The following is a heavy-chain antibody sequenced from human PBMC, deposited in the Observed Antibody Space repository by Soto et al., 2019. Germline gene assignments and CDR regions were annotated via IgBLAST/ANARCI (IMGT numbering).Heavy chain of an antibody. CDR1: GFTFSSYW. CDR2: IKQDGSEI. V-gene: IGHV3-7*05. CDR3: AKSLSAIPGDS. D-gene: IGHD2-2*01. J-gene: IGHJ4*02. Sequence: GSLRLSCTASGFTFSSYWMSWVRQGPGKGPEWVANIKQDGSEIYYVDSVKGRFTISRDNAKSSLYLQMTSLRAEDTAVYHCAKSLSAIPGDSWGQGTLVTVSS.